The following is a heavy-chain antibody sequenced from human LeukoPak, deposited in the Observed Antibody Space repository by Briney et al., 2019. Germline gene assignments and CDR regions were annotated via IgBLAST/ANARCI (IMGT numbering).Heavy chain of an antibody. D-gene: IGHD2-2*01. J-gene: IGHJ4*02. Sequence: GGSLRLSCAASGFTFSSYGMHWVRQAPGKGLEWVAVIWYDGSNRYYADSVKGRFTISRDNSKNTLYLQMSSLRAEDTAVYYCAKGGDCSSTSCYVPHLDFWGQGTLVTVSS. CDR1: GFTFSSYG. V-gene: IGHV3-33*06. CDR2: IWYDGSNR. CDR3: AKGGDCSSTSCYVPHLDF.